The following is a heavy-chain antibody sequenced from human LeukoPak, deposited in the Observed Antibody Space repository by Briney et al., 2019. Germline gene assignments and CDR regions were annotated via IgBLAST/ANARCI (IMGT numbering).Heavy chain of an antibody. CDR3: ARDQGGYDSGNFDY. CDR2: IIPIFGTA. CDR1: GGTFSSYT. Sequence: SVKVSCKASGGTFSSYTISWVRQAPGRGLEWMGGIIPIFGTANYAQKFQGRVTITADKSTSTAYMELSSLRSEDTAVYYCARDQGGYDSGNFDYWGQGTLVTVSS. D-gene: IGHD5-12*01. V-gene: IGHV1-69*06. J-gene: IGHJ4*02.